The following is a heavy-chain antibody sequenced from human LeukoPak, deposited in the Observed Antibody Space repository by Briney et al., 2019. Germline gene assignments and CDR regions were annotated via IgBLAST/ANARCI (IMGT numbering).Heavy chain of an antibody. V-gene: IGHV1-69*13. CDR2: IIPIFDTA. D-gene: IGHD1-26*01. Sequence: SVKVSCKASGGTFSSYSTSWVRQAPGQGLEWMGGIIPIFDTADYAQKFQGRVTITADESTSTAYMELSSLRSEDTAVFYCARISLGAIWGYYYGMDVWGQGTTVTVSS. CDR3: ARISLGAIWGYYYGMDV. J-gene: IGHJ6*02. CDR1: GGTFSSYS.